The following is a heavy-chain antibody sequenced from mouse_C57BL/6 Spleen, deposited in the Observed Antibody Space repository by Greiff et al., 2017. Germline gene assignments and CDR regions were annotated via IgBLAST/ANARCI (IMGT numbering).Heavy chain of an antibody. CDR2: IYPGDGDT. D-gene: IGHD6-1*01. V-gene: IGHV1-80*01. CDR3: ARRGLNHAWFAY. Sequence: QVHVKQSGAELVKPGASVKISCKASGYAFSSYWMNWVKQRPGKGLEWIGQIYPGDGDTNYNGKFKGKATLTSNKSSSTAYMQLSSLTSEDSAVYFCARRGLNHAWFAYWGQGTLVTVSA. J-gene: IGHJ3*01. CDR1: GYAFSSYW.